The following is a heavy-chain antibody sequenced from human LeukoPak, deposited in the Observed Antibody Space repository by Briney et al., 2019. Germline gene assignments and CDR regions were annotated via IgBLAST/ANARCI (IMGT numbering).Heavy chain of an antibody. CDR2: IRSKAYGGTT. D-gene: IGHD6-19*01. CDR1: GLTFGDYA. Sequence: GGSLRLSCTASGLTFGDYAMRSFRQAPGKGLEWVGFIRSKAYGGTTEYAASVKGRFTISRDDSKSIAYLQMNSLKTEDTAVYYCTRERRGYSSGWSPRFFDYWGQGTLVTVSS. J-gene: IGHJ4*02. V-gene: IGHV3-49*03. CDR3: TRERRGYSSGWSPRFFDY.